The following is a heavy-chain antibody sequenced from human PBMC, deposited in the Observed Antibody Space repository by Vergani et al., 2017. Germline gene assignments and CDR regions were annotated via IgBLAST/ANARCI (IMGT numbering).Heavy chain of an antibody. D-gene: IGHD5-24*01. CDR2: INHSGST. CDR1: GGSFSGYY. CDR3: ASFMATIRAGNAFDI. V-gene: IGHV4-34*10. Sequence: QVQLQESGPGLVKPSETLSLTCAVYGGSFSGYYWSWIRQPPGKGLEWIGEINHSGSTNYNPSLKSRVTISVDTSKNQFSLKLSSVTAADTAVYYCASFMATIRAGNAFDIWGQGTMVTVSS. J-gene: IGHJ3*02.